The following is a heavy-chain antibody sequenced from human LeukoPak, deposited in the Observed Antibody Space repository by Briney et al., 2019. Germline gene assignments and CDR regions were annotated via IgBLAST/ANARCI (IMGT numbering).Heavy chain of an antibody. CDR3: ARVVIRGIAAAGRSPKFDP. Sequence: SETLSLTCTVSGGSISSYYWSWIRQPPGKGLEWIGYIYYSGSTNYNPSLKSRVTISVDTSKNHFSLKLSSVTAADTAVYYCARVVIRGIAAAGRSPKFDPWGQGTLVTVSS. V-gene: IGHV4-59*01. J-gene: IGHJ5*02. CDR2: IYYSGST. D-gene: IGHD6-13*01. CDR1: GGSISSYY.